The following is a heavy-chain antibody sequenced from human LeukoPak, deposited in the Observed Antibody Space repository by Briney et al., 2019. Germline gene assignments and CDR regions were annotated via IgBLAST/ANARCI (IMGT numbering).Heavy chain of an antibody. CDR2: ISSGGTYE. CDR1: GFTFSNYA. CDR3: ARDSTYYYDSGSSGPHYFDN. D-gene: IGHD3-10*01. Sequence: GGSLRLSCAAFGFTFSNYAMHWVRQAPGKGLEWVSLISSGGTYEYYADSVKGRFTISRDNSKNTLYLQLNSLRAEDTAVYYCARDSTYYYDSGSSGPHYFDNWGQGTLVTVSS. J-gene: IGHJ4*02. V-gene: IGHV3-30*01.